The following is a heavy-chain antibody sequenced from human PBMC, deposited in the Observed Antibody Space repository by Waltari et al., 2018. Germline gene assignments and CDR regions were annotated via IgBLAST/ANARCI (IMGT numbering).Heavy chain of an antibody. J-gene: IGHJ4*02. CDR2: INASNSNT. V-gene: IGHV1-3*01. D-gene: IGHD1-26*01. Sequence: QVQLVQPGAEVKKPGASVKVSCKASGYTFTSYAMHCVRQPPGQRLEWMGGINASNSNTKEAQKFQGRVTITRDTSASTAYMELSSLRTEDTAVYYCARALLIVGANWRLDYWGQGTLVTVSS. CDR1: GYTFTSYA. CDR3: ARALLIVGANWRLDY.